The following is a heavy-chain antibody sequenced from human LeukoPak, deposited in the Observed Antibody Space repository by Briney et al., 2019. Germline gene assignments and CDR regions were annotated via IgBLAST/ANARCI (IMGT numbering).Heavy chain of an antibody. CDR1: GFTSGDYA. D-gene: IGHD3-22*01. V-gene: IGHV3-49*03. Sequence: GRSLRLSCTSSGFTSGDYAMSWFRQARGEGLEWVGSIRSKAYGGAREYAAAVKGRFTISRDDSKSIAYLKMNSLKTEDTPLYYCTRVPVRTVTWIVVLRGHDVFDMWGQGTTVTVSS. J-gene: IGHJ3*02. CDR2: IRSKAYGGAR. CDR3: TRVPVRTVTWIVVLRGHDVFDM.